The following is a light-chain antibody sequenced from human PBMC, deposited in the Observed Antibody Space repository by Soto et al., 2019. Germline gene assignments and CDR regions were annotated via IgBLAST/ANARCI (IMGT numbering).Light chain of an antibody. CDR2: DTS. J-gene: IGKJ5*01. CDR1: QSVSSY. Sequence: IVLTQSPATLSLSPGERATLSCRASQSVSSYLAWYQQKAGQAPRLLIYDTSNRATGIPARFSGSGSGTDFTLTISSLEPEDFAVYYCQQRYNWITFGQGTRLAIK. CDR3: QQRYNWIT. V-gene: IGKV3-11*01.